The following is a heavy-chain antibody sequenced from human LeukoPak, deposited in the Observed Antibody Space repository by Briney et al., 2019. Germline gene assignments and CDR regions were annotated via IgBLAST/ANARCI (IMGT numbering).Heavy chain of an antibody. Sequence: ASVKVSCKASGYTFTSYGISWVRQAPGQGLEWMGWISAYNGNTNYAQKLQGRVTMTTDTSTSTAYMELRSPRSDDTAVYYCARDQIPVRYGSGSRAAYYYYGMDVWGQGTTVTVSS. CDR1: GYTFTSYG. J-gene: IGHJ6*02. CDR2: ISAYNGNT. D-gene: IGHD3-10*01. V-gene: IGHV1-18*01. CDR3: ARDQIPVRYGSGSRAAYYYYGMDV.